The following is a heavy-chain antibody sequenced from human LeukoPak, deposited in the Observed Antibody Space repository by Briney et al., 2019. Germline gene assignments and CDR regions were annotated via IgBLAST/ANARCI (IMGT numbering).Heavy chain of an antibody. CDR2: IKQDGSEK. D-gene: IGHD3-10*01. CDR3: ARAGYYYGSGSYSVGVYYYYMDV. J-gene: IGHJ6*03. V-gene: IGHV3-7*01. Sequence: GGSLRLSCAASGFTFSSYSMSWVRQAPGKGLEWVANIKQDGSEKYYVDSVKGRFTISRDNAKNSLYLQMNSLRAEDTAVYYCARAGYYYGSGSYSVGVYYYYMDVWGKGTTVTISS. CDR1: GFTFSSYS.